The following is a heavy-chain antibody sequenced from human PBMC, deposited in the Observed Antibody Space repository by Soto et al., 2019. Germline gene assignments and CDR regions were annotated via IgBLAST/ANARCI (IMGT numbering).Heavy chain of an antibody. CDR1: GGSISGFF. CDR3: ARGGSTHYYYGLDV. V-gene: IGHV4-4*07. J-gene: IGHJ6*02. CDR2: VAASGST. Sequence: ASETLSLTCTVSGGSISGFFWTWVRQPPGMPLEGLGHVAASGSTAYNPSLRSRLSLSLDVSKNRFSLELTSVTAADTATHVCARGGSTHYYYGLDVWGQGTTVTVSS.